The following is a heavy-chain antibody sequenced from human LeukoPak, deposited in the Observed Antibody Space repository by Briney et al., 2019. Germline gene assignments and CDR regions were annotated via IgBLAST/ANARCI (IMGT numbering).Heavy chain of an antibody. Sequence: ASVKVSCKASGYTFTGYYMHWVRQAPGQGLEWMGWINPNSGGTNYAQKFQGRVTMTRDTSISTAYMELSRLRSDDTAVYYCAREHYDILTGSSSFDYWGQGTLVTVSS. CDR2: INPNSGGT. CDR1: GYTFTGYY. CDR3: AREHYDILTGSSSFDY. J-gene: IGHJ4*02. V-gene: IGHV1-2*02. D-gene: IGHD3-9*01.